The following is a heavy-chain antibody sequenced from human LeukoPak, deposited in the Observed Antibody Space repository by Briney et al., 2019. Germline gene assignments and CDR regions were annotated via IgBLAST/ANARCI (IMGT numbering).Heavy chain of an antibody. CDR2: IYISGST. D-gene: IGHD4-17*01. CDR3: ATLDDGDYGLDY. J-gene: IGHJ4*02. V-gene: IGHV4-4*07. Sequence: SETLSPTRTVSGGSLSSFYWSWIRQPPGKGGERIGGIYISGSTNYNPSLKSRVTISVDTSKDQFSLKLSSLTTADAAVYYCATLDDGDYGLDYWGQGTLVTVSS. CDR1: GGSLSSFY.